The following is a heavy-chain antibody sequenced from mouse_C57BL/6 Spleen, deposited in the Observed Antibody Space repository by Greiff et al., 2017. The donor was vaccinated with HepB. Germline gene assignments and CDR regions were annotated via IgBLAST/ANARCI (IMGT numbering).Heavy chain of an antibody. CDR3: ARDRHGYFDV. CDR2: IHPNSGST. Sequence: QVHVKQPGAELVKPGASVKLSCKASGYTFTSYWMHWVKQRPGQGLEWIGMIHPNSGSTNYNEKFKSKATLTVDKSSSTAYMQLSSLTSEDSAVYYCARDRHGYFDVWGTGTTVTVSS. CDR1: GYTFTSYW. J-gene: IGHJ1*03. V-gene: IGHV1-64*01.